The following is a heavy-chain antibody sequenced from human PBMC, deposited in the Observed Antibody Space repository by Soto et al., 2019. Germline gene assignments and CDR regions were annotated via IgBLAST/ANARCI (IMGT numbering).Heavy chain of an antibody. CDR1: GGSMSDFF. CDR2: VYYLGST. CDR3: ARDGYDGSGSPYPAY. D-gene: IGHD3-10*01. J-gene: IGHJ4*02. Sequence: QVQLQESGPGQVKPSETLSLTCSVSGGSMSDFFWSWIRQSPERGLEWIGYVYYLGSTDYNPSLKSRVTISVDTSKRQFSLRLSSVTAAVAAIYYCARDGYDGSGSPYPAYWGPGTQVTVSS. V-gene: IGHV4-59*01.